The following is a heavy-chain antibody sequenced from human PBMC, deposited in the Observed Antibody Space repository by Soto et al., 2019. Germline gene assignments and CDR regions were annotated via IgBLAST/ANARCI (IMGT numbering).Heavy chain of an antibody. J-gene: IGHJ4*02. CDR1: GFTFSTYA. V-gene: IGHV3-23*01. Sequence: EVQLLESGGGLVQPGGSLRLSCAASGFTFSTYAMSWVRQAPGKGLEWVSAISGSGDTTYYANSVKGRFTISRDNSKNTLYLQMNSLRAEDTAVYCCAKGSCRPHDYWGQGTLVTVSS. CDR3: AKGSCRPHDY. CDR2: ISGSGDTT. D-gene: IGHD1-26*01.